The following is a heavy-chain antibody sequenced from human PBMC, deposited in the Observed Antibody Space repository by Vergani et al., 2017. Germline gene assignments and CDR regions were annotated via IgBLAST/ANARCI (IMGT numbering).Heavy chain of an antibody. CDR3: AKDRKLLWFGELSDY. CDR1: GFSFTTYA. Sequence: EVQLLESGGDLVQPGGSLRLSCAASGFSFTTYAMSWVRQAPGKGLEWVSTINTNGDYTRYGDSVKGRFTISRDNSKSTLYLQMNSLRAEDTAIYYCAKDRKLLWFGELSDYWGQGTLVTVSS. J-gene: IGHJ4*02. V-gene: IGHV3-23*01. D-gene: IGHD3-10*01. CDR2: INTNGDYT.